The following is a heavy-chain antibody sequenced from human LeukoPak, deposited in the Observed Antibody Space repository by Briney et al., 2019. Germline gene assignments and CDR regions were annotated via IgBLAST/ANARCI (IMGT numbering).Heavy chain of an antibody. D-gene: IGHD3-10*01. Sequence: ASVKVSCKASGYTFSNYGFSWVRQAPGQGLEWMGWISAYNGNTNYAQNFQGRVTMTTDRSTSTAYMELRSVKSDNTAVYYCARDWGILRGLYYFDYWGQGTLVTVSS. J-gene: IGHJ4*02. CDR1: GYTFSNYG. CDR3: ARDWGILRGLYYFDY. CDR2: ISAYNGNT. V-gene: IGHV1-18*01.